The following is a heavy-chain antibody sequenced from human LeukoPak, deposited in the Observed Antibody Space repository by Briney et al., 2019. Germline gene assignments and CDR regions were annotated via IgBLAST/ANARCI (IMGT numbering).Heavy chain of an antibody. CDR3: ARVKDNWNYVGLNYYYYMDV. Sequence: GGSLRLSCAASGFTFSDYYMSWIRQAPGKGLEWVSYISSSGSTIYYADSVKGRFTISRDNAKNSLYLQMNSLRAEDTAVYCCARVKDNWNYVGLNYYYYMDVWGKGITVTVSS. V-gene: IGHV3-11*04. D-gene: IGHD1-7*01. CDR1: GFTFSDYY. CDR2: ISSSGSTI. J-gene: IGHJ6*03.